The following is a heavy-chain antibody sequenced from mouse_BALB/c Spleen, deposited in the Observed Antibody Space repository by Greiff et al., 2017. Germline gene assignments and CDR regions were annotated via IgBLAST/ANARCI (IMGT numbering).Heavy chain of an antibody. CDR2: INPYNDGT. J-gene: IGHJ3*01. Sequence: EVKLMESGPELVKPGASVKMSCKASGYTFTSYVMHWVKQKPGQGLEWIGYINPYNDGTKYNEKFKGKATLTSDKSSSTAYMELSSLTSEDSAVYYCARHYGSSLAWFAYWGQGTLVTVSA. V-gene: IGHV1-14*01. CDR1: GYTFTSYV. CDR3: ARHYGSSLAWFAY. D-gene: IGHD1-1*01.